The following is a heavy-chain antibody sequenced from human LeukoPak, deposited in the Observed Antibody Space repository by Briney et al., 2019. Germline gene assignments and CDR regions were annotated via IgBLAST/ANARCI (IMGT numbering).Heavy chain of an antibody. V-gene: IGHV1-46*01. CDR3: ARDGADERFPRWFDP. CDR1: GYTFTSYY. CDR2: INPSGGST. D-gene: IGHD3-3*01. J-gene: IGHJ5*02. Sequence: GASVKVSCKASGYTFTSYYMHWVRQAPGQGLEWMGIINPSGGSTSYAQKFQGRVTMTRDMSTSTVYMELSSLRSEDTAVYYCARDGADERFPRWFDPWGQGTLVTVSS.